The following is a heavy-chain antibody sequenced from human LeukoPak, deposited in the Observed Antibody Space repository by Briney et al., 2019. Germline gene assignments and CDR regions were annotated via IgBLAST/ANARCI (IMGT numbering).Heavy chain of an antibody. V-gene: IGHV4-59*01. CDR3: ARDMVDRDMVKSLGWFDP. D-gene: IGHD5-18*01. Sequence: PSETLSLTCTVSGGSISSSYWSWIRQPPGKGLERIGHIYNSGSDNYNPSLESRVTISVDTSKSQFSLKLSSVTAADTAVYYCARDMVDRDMVKSLGWFDPWGQGTLVTVSS. CDR2: IYNSGSD. J-gene: IGHJ5*02. CDR1: GGSISSSY.